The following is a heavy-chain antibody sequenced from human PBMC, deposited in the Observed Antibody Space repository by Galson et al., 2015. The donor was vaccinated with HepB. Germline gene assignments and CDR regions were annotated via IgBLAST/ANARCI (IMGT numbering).Heavy chain of an antibody. CDR1: GITFSSYI. D-gene: IGHD5-12*01. CDR3: ATGYSGYDYFDPPFDY. Sequence: SLRLSCAASGITFSSYIMHWVRQAPGKGLEWVTFVSHDGNKKDYADSVKGRFTISRDNSKNTLYLQMNSLRAEDTAIYYCATGYSGYDYFDPPFDYWGQGTLVTVSS. J-gene: IGHJ4*02. V-gene: IGHV3-30-3*01. CDR2: VSHDGNKK.